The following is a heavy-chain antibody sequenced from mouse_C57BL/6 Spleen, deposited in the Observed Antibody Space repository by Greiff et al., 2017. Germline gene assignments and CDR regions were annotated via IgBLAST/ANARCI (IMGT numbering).Heavy chain of an antibody. CDR1: GYAFSSYW. J-gene: IGHJ4*01. Sequence: QVQLKESGAELVKPGASVKISCKASGYAFSSYWMNWVKQRPGKGLEWIGQIYPGDGDTNYNGKFKGKATLTADKSSSTAYMQLSSLTSEDSAVYFCARGGLDAMDYWGQGTSVTVSS. V-gene: IGHV1-80*01. CDR3: ARGGLDAMDY. CDR2: IYPGDGDT. D-gene: IGHD3-3*01.